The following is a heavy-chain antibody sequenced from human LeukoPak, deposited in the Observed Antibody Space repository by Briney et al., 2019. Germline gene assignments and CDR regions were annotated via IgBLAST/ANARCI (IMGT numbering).Heavy chain of an antibody. CDR3: ERVVVGSGYDYFDY. V-gene: IGHV3-53*01. D-gene: IGHD5-12*01. Sequence: PGGSLRLSCAASGFTVSSNYMSWVRQAPGKGLEWVSVIYSGGSTYYADSVKGRFTISRDNSKNTLYLQMNSLRAEDTAVYYCERVVVGSGYDYFDYWGQGTLVTVSS. CDR1: GFTVSSNY. CDR2: IYSGGST. J-gene: IGHJ4*02.